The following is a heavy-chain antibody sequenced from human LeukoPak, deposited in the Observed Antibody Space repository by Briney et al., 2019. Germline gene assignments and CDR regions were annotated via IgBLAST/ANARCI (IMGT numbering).Heavy chain of an antibody. CDR1: GFAFSSHA. J-gene: IGHJ3*01. V-gene: IGHV3-23*01. Sequence: GGSLRLSCAASGFAFSSHAMTWVRQAPGKGLEWVSSISGSAEKTYYADSVKGRFTISRDSSQKILNLQMNNLRVEDTAIYYCARGSTYDFWSGDALDVWGQGTIVTVAS. CDR2: ISGSAEKT. D-gene: IGHD3-3*01. CDR3: ARGSTYDFWSGDALDV.